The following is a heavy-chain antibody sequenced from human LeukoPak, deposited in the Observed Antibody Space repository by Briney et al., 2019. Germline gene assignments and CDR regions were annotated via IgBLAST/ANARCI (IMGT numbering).Heavy chain of an antibody. CDR2: IYSGGST. J-gene: IGHJ3*02. CDR3: ARDRGGLTSTQRGAFDI. CDR1: GFTVSSNY. D-gene: IGHD3-16*01. Sequence: GGSLRLSCAASGFTVSSNYMSWVRQAPGKGLEWVSVIYSGGSTYYADSVKGRFTISRDNSKNTLYLQMNSLRAEDTAVYYCARDRGGLTSTQRGAFDIWGQGTMVTVSS. V-gene: IGHV3-66*01.